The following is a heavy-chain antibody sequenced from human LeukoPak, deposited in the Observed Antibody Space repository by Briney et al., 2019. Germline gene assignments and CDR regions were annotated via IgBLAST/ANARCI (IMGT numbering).Heavy chain of an antibody. D-gene: IGHD6-6*01. Sequence: GGSLRLSCAASGFTFSSYSMNWVRLSPGKGLEWVSYISGSGTTIYYADSVKSRFTISRDNAKNSLYLQMNSLRAEDTAVYYCASALSSIAARPFDYWGQGTLVTVSS. V-gene: IGHV3-48*04. J-gene: IGHJ4*02. CDR3: ASALSSIAARPFDY. CDR1: GFTFSSYS. CDR2: ISGSGTTI.